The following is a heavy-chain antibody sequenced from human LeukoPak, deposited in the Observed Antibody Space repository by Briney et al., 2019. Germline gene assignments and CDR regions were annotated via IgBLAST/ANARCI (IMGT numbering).Heavy chain of an antibody. CDR3: AKTPLYCSSTSCYAGDSTNWFDP. CDR1: GFTFSSYA. V-gene: IGHV3-23*01. J-gene: IGHJ5*02. CDR2: ISGSGGST. Sequence: GGSLRLSCAASGFTFSSYAMSWVRQAPGKGLEWASAISGSGGSTYYADSVKGRFTISRDNSKNTLYLQMNSLRAEDTAVYYCAKTPLYCSSTSCYAGDSTNWFDPWGQGTLVTVSS. D-gene: IGHD2-2*01.